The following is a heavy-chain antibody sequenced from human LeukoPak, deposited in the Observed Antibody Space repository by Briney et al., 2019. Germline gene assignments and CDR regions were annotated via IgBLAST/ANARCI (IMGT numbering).Heavy chain of an antibody. CDR1: GFTFSTYG. D-gene: IGHD3-10*01. CDR2: ISYDGSNK. Sequence: PGGSLRLSCAASGFTFSTYGMHWVRQAPGKGLEWVAVISYDGSNKYYADSVKGRFTISRDNSKNTLYLQMNSLRAEDTAVYYCARAFVEDEGTPDSYYGMDVWGQGTTVTVSS. CDR3: ARAFVEDEGTPDSYYGMDV. V-gene: IGHV3-30*03. J-gene: IGHJ6*02.